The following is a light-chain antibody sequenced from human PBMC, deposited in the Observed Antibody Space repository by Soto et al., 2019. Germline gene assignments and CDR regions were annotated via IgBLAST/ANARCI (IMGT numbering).Light chain of an antibody. V-gene: IGLV2-14*01. Sequence: SVLTQPASVSGSPGQSITISCTGTSSDIGGYDYVSWYQQRPGKAPKLMIYEARYRPSGVSNRFSGSKSGNTASLTISGLQAEDEAVYYCCSYTRTSNHYFFGSGTKVTVL. CDR3: CSYTRTSNHYF. CDR1: SSDIGGYDY. CDR2: EAR. J-gene: IGLJ1*01.